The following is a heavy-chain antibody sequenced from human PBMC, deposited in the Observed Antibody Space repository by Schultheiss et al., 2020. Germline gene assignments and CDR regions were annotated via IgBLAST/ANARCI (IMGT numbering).Heavy chain of an antibody. Sequence: GGSLRLSCAASGFTFDDYAMHWVRQAPGKGLEWVSGISWNSGSIGYADSVKGRFTISRDNSKNTLYLQMNSLRAEDTAVYYCARDRGNYYDSSGYRGYFDYWGQGTLVTVSS. CDR3: ARDRGNYYDSSGYRGYFDY. J-gene: IGHJ4*02. CDR1: GFTFDDYA. CDR2: ISWNSGSI. D-gene: IGHD3-22*01. V-gene: IGHV3-9*01.